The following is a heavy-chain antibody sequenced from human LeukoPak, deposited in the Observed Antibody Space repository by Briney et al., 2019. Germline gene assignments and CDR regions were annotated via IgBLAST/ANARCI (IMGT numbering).Heavy chain of an antibody. Sequence: GGSLRLSCAASGFTFDDYGMSWVRQAPGKGLEWVSDINWDGGSAGYADSVKGRFTISRDNAKNSLYLQMNSLRAEDTALYYCARRESTYQNYYYFYYMDVWGKGTTVTVSS. CDR3: ARRESTYQNYYYFYYMDV. CDR2: INWDGGSA. CDR1: GFTFDDYG. V-gene: IGHV3-20*04. J-gene: IGHJ6*03.